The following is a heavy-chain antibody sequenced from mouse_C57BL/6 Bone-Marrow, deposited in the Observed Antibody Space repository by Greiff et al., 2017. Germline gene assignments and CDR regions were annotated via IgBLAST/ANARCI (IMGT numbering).Heavy chain of an antibody. Sequence: EVQLVESGGGLVQPGGSLSLSCAASGFTFTDYYMSWVRQPPGKALEWLGFIRNKANGYTTEYSASVKGRFTISRDNSQSILYLQMNALRAEDSATYYCARCYYGSSYWYFDDWGKGTTVTVSS. CDR2: IRNKANGYTT. D-gene: IGHD1-1*01. V-gene: IGHV7-3*01. CDR1: GFTFTDYY. J-gene: IGHJ1*03. CDR3: ARCYYGSSYWYFDD.